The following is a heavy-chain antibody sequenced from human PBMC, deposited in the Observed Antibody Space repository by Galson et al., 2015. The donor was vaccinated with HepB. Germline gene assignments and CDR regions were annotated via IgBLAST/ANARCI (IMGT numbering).Heavy chain of an antibody. V-gene: IGHV3-64*01. CDR3: ARLAAGY. CDR1: GFTFSSKA. CDR2: ISTTGGST. J-gene: IGHJ4*02. Sequence: SLRLSCAASGFTFSSKAMHWVRQAPGKGLEYVSGISTTGGSTYYANSVKGRFTISRDNSKNTLFLQMGSLRAEDTAVYYCARLAAGYWGQGTLVTVSS. D-gene: IGHD6-25*01.